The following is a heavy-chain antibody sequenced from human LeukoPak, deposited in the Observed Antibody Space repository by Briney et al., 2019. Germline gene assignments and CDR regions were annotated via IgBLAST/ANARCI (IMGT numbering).Heavy chain of an antibody. CDR3: ARGLQGYYDSLTGYYRGRYYFDY. CDR2: ITGSGSGA. CDR1: GNYW. J-gene: IGHJ4*02. D-gene: IGHD3-9*01. V-gene: IGHV3-23*01. Sequence: GGSLRLSCAASGNYWMHWVRQAPGKGLEWVSVITGSGSGADYADSVKGRFTISRDNSQNTVHLQMNSLRAEDTAVYYCARGLQGYYDSLTGYYRGRYYFDYWGQGTLVTVSS.